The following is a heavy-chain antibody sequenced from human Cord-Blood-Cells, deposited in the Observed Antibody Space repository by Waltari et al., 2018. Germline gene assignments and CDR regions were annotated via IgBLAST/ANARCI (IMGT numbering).Heavy chain of an antibody. J-gene: IGHJ4*02. D-gene: IGHD6-13*01. CDR2: IYYSGST. CDR3: ARHIEQLFDY. V-gene: IGHV4-39*01. Sequence: QLQLQESGPGLVKPSETLSLTCTVSGGSISSSSYYWGWIRQPPGKGLEWIGSIYYSGSTSYNPSLKSRVTISVDTSKNQFSLKLSSVTAADTAVYYCARHIEQLFDYWGQGTLVTVSS. CDR1: GGSISSSSYY.